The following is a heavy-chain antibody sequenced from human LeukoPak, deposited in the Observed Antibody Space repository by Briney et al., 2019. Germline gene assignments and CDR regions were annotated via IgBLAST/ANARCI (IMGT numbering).Heavy chain of an antibody. V-gene: IGHV4-59*02. CDR3: ARELSSSTNWFDP. D-gene: IGHD6-6*01. CDR2: VYYSGSN. Sequence: SETLSLTCVVSGGSVSGYYWGWIRQPPGRGLEWIGYVYYSGSNNYNPSFKSRITISVDTSRNQFSLQLSSVTAADTAVYYCARELSSSTNWFDPWGQGTLVTVSS. CDR1: GGSVSGYY. J-gene: IGHJ5*02.